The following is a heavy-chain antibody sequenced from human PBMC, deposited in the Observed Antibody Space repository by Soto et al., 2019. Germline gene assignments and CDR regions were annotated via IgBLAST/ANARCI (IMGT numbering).Heavy chain of an antibody. CDR2: ISGSGGST. CDR3: AKRDYGDSYNWFDP. D-gene: IGHD4-17*01. CDR1: GFTFSSYA. V-gene: IGHV3-23*01. Sequence: RLSCAASGFTFSSYAMSWVRQAPGKGLEWVSAISGSGGSTYYADSVKGRFTISRDNSKNTLYLQMNSLRAEDTAVYYCAKRDYGDSYNWFDPWGQGTLVTVSS. J-gene: IGHJ5*02.